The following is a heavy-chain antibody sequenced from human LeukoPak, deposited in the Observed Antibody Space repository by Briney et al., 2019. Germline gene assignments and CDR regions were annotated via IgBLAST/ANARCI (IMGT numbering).Heavy chain of an antibody. J-gene: IGHJ4*02. CDR1: GFTFSSYW. V-gene: IGHV3-7*01. CDR3: ARVFTYYYGSSGYQHRHFDY. D-gene: IGHD3-22*01. CDR2: IRQDGSEK. Sequence: GGSLRLSCAASGFTFSSYWMSWVRQAPGKGLEWVANIRQDGSEKYYVDSVKGRFTISRDNAKNSLYLQMNSLRAEDTAVYYCARVFTYYYGSSGYQHRHFDYWGQGTLVTVSS.